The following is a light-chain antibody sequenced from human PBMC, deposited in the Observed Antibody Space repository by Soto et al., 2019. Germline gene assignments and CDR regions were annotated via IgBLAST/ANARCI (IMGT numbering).Light chain of an antibody. CDR2: WAS. CDR3: QQYYSTPRT. V-gene: IGKV4-1*01. CDR1: QSVLYSSNNKNY. J-gene: IGKJ1*01. Sequence: DIVMAQSPESLAVSLCERATINCNSSQSVLYSSNNKNYLAWYQQKPGQPPKLLIYWASTRESGVPDRFSGSGSGTDFTLTISSLQAEDVAVYYCQQYYSTPRTFGQGTKVDVK.